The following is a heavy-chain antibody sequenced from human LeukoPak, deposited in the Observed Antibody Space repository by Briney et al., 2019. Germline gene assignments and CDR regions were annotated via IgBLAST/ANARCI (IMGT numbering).Heavy chain of an antibody. Sequence: GGSLRLSCAASGFTFSSYGMHWVRQAPGKGLEWVSAISGSGGSTYYADSVKGRFTISRDNSKNTLYLQMNSLRAEDTAVYYCAKDPKSTTVNYWGQGTLVTVSS. V-gene: IGHV3-23*01. CDR1: GFTFSSYG. CDR3: AKDPKSTTVNY. D-gene: IGHD4-17*01. CDR2: ISGSGGST. J-gene: IGHJ4*01.